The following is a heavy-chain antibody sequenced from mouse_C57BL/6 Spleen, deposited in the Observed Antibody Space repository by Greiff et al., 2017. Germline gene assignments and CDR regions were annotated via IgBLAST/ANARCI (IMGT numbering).Heavy chain of an antibody. CDR1: GYTFTSYW. J-gene: IGHJ4*01. Sequence: EVQLQQSGTVLARPGASVKMSCKTSGYTFTSYWMHWVKQRPGQGLEWIGAIYPGNSDTSYNQKFKGKAKLTAVTSASTAYMELSRLTNEDSAVYYCTRYYRGNYYAMDYWGQGTSVTVSS. D-gene: IGHD1-1*01. V-gene: IGHV1-5*01. CDR2: IYPGNSDT. CDR3: TRYYRGNYYAMDY.